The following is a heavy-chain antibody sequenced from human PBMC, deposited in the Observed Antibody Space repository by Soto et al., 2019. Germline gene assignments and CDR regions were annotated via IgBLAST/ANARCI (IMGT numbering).Heavy chain of an antibody. CDR3: ASLLAVANY. D-gene: IGHD6-19*01. Sequence: QVLLQESGPGLVKPSGTLSLTCAVSSGSISSSNWWSWVRQPPGKGLEWIGEIYHSGTTNYNPSPKSRVTISVDKSKNQFSVKLSSVTVADTAVDYCASLLAVANYWGQGTLVTVSS. J-gene: IGHJ4*02. CDR1: SGSISSSNW. V-gene: IGHV4-4*02. CDR2: IYHSGTT.